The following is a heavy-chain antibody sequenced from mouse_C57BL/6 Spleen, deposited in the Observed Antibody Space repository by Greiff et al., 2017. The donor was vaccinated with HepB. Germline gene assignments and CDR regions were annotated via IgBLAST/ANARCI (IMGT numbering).Heavy chain of an antibody. Sequence: QVQLQQPGAELVKPGASVKLSCKASGYTFTSYWMHWVKQRPGQGLEWIGMIHPNSGSTNYNEKFKSKATLTVDKSSSTAYMQLSSLTSEDSAVYYCARYYYGSSSLAMDYWGQGTSVTVSS. CDR1: GYTFTSYW. CDR2: IHPNSGST. D-gene: IGHD1-1*01. J-gene: IGHJ4*01. V-gene: IGHV1-64*01. CDR3: ARYYYGSSSLAMDY.